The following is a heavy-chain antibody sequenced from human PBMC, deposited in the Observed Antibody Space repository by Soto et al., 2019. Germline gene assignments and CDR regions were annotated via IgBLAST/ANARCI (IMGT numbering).Heavy chain of an antibody. D-gene: IGHD2-2*01. Sequence: GGSLRLSCAASGFTFSSYGMHWVRQAPGKGLEWVAVISYDGSNKYYADSVKGRFTISRDNSKNTLYLQMNSLRAEDTAVYYCAKDREEFPVVPAANYYYYYGMDVWGQGTTVTVSS. CDR1: GFTFSSYG. CDR3: AKDREEFPVVPAANYYYYYGMDV. J-gene: IGHJ6*02. CDR2: ISYDGSNK. V-gene: IGHV3-30*18.